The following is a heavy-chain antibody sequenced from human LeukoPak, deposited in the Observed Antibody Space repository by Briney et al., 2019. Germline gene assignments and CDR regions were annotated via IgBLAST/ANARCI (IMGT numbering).Heavy chain of an antibody. Sequence: GGSLRLSCAASGFTFSSCWMHWVRQDPGKGLVWVSRITSDGSSTSHADSVKGRFTTSRDNAKNTLYLQMNSLRAEDTAVYYCTRDHGMDVWGHGTTVTVSS. CDR2: ITSDGSST. CDR1: GFTFSSCW. V-gene: IGHV3-74*01. CDR3: TRDHGMDV. J-gene: IGHJ6*02.